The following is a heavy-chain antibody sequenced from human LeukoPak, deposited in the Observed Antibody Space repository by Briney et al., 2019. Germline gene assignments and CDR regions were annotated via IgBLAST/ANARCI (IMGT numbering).Heavy chain of an antibody. CDR2: VNPNTGDT. Sequence: ASVKVSCKVSGYTLTELSMHWVRQAPGQGLEWMGWVNPNTGDTNYTQKFQGRVTMTRDTSITTAYMELYSLRFDDTAVYYCARGPLNWGQGTLVTVSS. CDR1: GYTLTELS. CDR3: ARGPLN. V-gene: IGHV1-2*02. J-gene: IGHJ4*02.